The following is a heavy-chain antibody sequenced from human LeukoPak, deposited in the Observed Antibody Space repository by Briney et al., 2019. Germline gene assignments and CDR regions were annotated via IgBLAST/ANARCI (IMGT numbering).Heavy chain of an antibody. CDR2: INPNSGGT. V-gene: IGHV1-2*02. D-gene: IGHD6-6*01. J-gene: IGHJ4*02. Sequence: ASVKVSCKASGYTFTGYYMHWVRQAPGQGLEWMGWINPNSGGTNYAQKFQGRVTMTRDTSISTVYMELSSLRSEDTAVYYCARQFSSSSPFDYWGQGTLVTVSS. CDR1: GYTFTGYY. CDR3: ARQFSSSSPFDY.